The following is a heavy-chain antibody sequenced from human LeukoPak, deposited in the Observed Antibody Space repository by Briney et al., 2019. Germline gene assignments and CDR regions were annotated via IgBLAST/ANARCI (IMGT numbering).Heavy chain of an antibody. V-gene: IGHV3-23*01. CDR2: ISGSGRNT. J-gene: IGHJ6*03. CDR3: GKDRCSNGIGCYYYYMDV. D-gene: IGHD2-8*01. CDR1: GFIFNNYA. Sequence: GGTLRLSCAASGFIFNNYALSWVRQTPGKGLEWVSAISGSGRNTYYADSVKGRFSISRDSSKNILYLQMNSLRAEDTAVYYCGKDRCSNGIGCYYYYMDVWGKGTTVTISS.